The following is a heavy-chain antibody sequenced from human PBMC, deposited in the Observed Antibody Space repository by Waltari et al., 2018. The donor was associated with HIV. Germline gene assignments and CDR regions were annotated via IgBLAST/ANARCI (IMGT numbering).Heavy chain of an antibody. CDR2: IWYDGSNK. J-gene: IGHJ6*02. CDR1: GFPFSPYG. CDR3: ARDRSSSWYGKDYYYFGMDV. Sequence: QVQVVQSGGGVVQPGRSLRLSWAGAGFPFSPYGMHWVRPAPGKGLEWVELIWYDGSNKYYADSVKGRFAISRDNSKNTGYLQMNSLRAEDTAVYYCARDRSSSWYGKDYYYFGMDVWGQGTTVTVSS. V-gene: IGHV3-33*01. D-gene: IGHD6-13*01.